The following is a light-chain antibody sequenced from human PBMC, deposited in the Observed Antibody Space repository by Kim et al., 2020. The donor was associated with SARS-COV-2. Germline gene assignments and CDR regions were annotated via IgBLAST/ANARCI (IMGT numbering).Light chain of an antibody. CDR2: GAS. CDR3: QQGHSILRT. V-gene: IGKV1-39*01. CDR1: QTISTY. J-gene: IGKJ2*02. Sequence: DIQMTQSPSSLSASVGDRVTITCRAGQTISTYLSWYQFKPGKAPKLLIYGASSLQSGVPSRFSGSGSGTDFTLIISNLQPEDCATYYCQQGHSILRTFGQGNKLEIK.